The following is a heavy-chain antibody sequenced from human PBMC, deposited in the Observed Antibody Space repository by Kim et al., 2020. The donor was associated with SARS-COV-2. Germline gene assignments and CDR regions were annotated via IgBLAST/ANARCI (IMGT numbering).Heavy chain of an antibody. D-gene: IGHD5-12*01. J-gene: IGHJ6*02. Sequence: KGRFTISRDNSKNSLYLQMNSLRTEDTALYYCAKDKDREWLRLKSYGMDVWGQGTTVTVSS. CDR3: AKDKDREWLRLKSYGMDV. V-gene: IGHV3-43*01.